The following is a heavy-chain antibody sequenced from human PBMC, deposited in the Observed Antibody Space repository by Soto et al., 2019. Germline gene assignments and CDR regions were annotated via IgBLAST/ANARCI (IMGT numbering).Heavy chain of an antibody. J-gene: IGHJ6*02. V-gene: IGHV1-69*13. CDR1: GVTFSSYA. CDR2: IIPIFGTA. D-gene: IGHD3-3*01. CDR3: ASTGITIFGVVGRYGMDV. Sequence: SVKVSCKASGVTFSSYAISWVRQAPGQGLEWMGGIIPIFGTANYAQKFQGRVTITADESTSTAYMELSSLRSEDTAVYYCASTGITIFGVVGRYGMDVWGQGTTVTVSS.